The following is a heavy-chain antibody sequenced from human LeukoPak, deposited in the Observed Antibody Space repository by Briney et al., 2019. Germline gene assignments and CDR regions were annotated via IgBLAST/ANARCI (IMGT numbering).Heavy chain of an antibody. CDR2: IYTSGST. D-gene: IGHD6-19*01. J-gene: IGHJ3*02. CDR1: GGSISSGSYY. CDR3: ARDGYSSGWYSGAFDI. V-gene: IGHV4-61*02. Sequence: SETLSLTCTVSGGSISSGSYYWSWIRQPAGKGLEWIGRIYTSGSTNYNPSLKSRVTISVDTSKNQFSLKLSSVTAADTAVYYCARDGYSSGWYSGAFDIWGQGTMVTVSS.